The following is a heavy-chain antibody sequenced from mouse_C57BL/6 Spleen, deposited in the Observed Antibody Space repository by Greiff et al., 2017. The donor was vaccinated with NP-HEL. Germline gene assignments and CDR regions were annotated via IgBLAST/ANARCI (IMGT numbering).Heavy chain of an antibody. Sequence: EVQLQQSGPELVKPGASVKISCKASGYSFTGYYMNWVKQSPEKSLEWIGEINPSTGGTTYNQKFKAKATLTVDKSSSTAYMQLKSLTSEDSAVYYCARGYGNYAFAYWGQGTLVTVSA. J-gene: IGHJ3*01. CDR1: GYSFTGYY. D-gene: IGHD2-1*01. V-gene: IGHV1-42*01. CDR3: ARGYGNYAFAY. CDR2: INPSTGGT.